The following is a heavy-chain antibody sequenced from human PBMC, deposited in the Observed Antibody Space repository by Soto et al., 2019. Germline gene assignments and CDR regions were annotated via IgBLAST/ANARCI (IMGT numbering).Heavy chain of an antibody. CDR1: GGPISGSS. CDR2: IYYTGGT. V-gene: IGHV4-59*01. D-gene: IGHD1-26*01. CDR3: ARWEEQFIWYFDS. J-gene: IGHJ4*02. Sequence: QVQLQESGPGLVKPSETLSLSCSVSGGPISGSSWTWIRQPTGKGLEWIGYIYYTGGTKYNPSLKGRVTISGDPSRSQFSRHRTSVTAAETGGYYCARWEEQFIWYFDSWGQGTLVTVSS.